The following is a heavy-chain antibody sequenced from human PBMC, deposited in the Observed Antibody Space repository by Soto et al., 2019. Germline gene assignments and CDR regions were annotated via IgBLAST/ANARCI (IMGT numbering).Heavy chain of an antibody. D-gene: IGHD3-10*01. CDR1: GFTFSDYY. J-gene: IGHJ4*02. CDR2: ISSSGSTI. CDR3: ARFALRLGCGELFRPTHFDY. V-gene: IGHV3-11*01. Sequence: QVQLVESGGGLVKPGGSLRLSCAASGFTFSDYYMSWIRQAPGKGLEWVSYISSSGSTIYYADSVKGRFTISRDNAKNSLYLQMNSLRAEDTAVYYCARFALRLGCGELFRPTHFDYWGQGTLVTVSS.